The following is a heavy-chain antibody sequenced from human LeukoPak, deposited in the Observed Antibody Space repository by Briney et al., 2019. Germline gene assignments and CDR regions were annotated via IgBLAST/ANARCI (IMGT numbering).Heavy chain of an antibody. D-gene: IGHD1-26*01. V-gene: IGHV4-61*02. CDR1: GCSISSGSYY. CDR3: ARYIVSYPHDAFDI. J-gene: IGHJ3*02. CDR2: IYTSGST. Sequence: KSSETLSLTCTVSGCSISSGSYYWSWIRQPAGKGLEWIGRIYTSGSTNYNPSLKSRVTISVDTSKKQFSLKLSSVTAADTAFYYCARYIVSYPHDAFDIWGQGTMVTVSS.